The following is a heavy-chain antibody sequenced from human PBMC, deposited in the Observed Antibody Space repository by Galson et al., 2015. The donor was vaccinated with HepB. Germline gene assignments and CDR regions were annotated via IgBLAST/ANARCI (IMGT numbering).Heavy chain of an antibody. CDR3: AKVMYYYDSSGGFEY. J-gene: IGHJ4*02. Sequence: SLRLSCAASGFTFSSYGMHWVRQAPGKGLEWVAVISYGGNNKYYADSVKGRFTISRDNSKNTLYLQMNSLIAEDTAVYYCAKVMYYYDSSGGFEYWGQGTLVTVSS. V-gene: IGHV3-30*18. D-gene: IGHD3-22*01. CDR2: ISYGGNNK. CDR1: GFTFSSYG.